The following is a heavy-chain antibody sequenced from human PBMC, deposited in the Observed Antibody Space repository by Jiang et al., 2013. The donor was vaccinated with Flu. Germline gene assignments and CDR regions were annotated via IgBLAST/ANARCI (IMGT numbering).Heavy chain of an antibody. CDR3: ARLGSIAAAGTVENYFDY. J-gene: IGHJ4*02. D-gene: IGHD6-13*01. CDR2: IWYDGSNK. Sequence: VIWYDGSNKYYADSVKGRFTISRDNSKNTLYLQMNSLRAEDTAVYYCARLGSIAAAGTVENYFDYWGQGTLVTVSS. V-gene: IGHV3-33*01.